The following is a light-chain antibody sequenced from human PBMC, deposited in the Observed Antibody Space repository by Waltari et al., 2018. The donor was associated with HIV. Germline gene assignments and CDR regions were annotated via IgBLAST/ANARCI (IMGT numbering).Light chain of an antibody. Sequence: IQMTQSPSSLSASVGDRVTITCRASHAVSTWVAWYQVRPGKAPNLLIYASSGLQSGVPSRVSGSGSGTFFTLTITDFQPQDSATYFCQQTSSFPLSFGGGTRVEV. J-gene: IGKJ4*01. V-gene: IGKV1-12*01. CDR1: HAVSTW. CDR3: QQTSSFPLS. CDR2: ASS.